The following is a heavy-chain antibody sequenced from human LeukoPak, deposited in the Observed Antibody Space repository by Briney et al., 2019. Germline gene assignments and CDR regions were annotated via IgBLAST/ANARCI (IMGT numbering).Heavy chain of an antibody. J-gene: IGHJ1*01. Sequence: PGGSLRLSCVASGFTFNAYSMNWVRQAPGKGLEWVSSIDSSSSHIYYADSVKGRFTISRDNTKSSLYLQMNSLRAEDMAVYYCARGYCGGDCYGDWGQGTLVTVSS. V-gene: IGHV3-21*01. CDR2: IDSSSSHI. CDR3: ARGYCGGDCYGD. D-gene: IGHD2-21*02. CDR1: GFTFNAYS.